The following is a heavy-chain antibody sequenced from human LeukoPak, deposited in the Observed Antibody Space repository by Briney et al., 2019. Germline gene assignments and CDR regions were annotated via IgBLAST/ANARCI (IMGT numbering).Heavy chain of an antibody. CDR1: GGSISSSSYY. V-gene: IGHV4-39*07. Sequence: SETLSLTCTVSGGSISSSSYYWGWIRQPPGKGLEWIGSIYYSGSTYYNPSLKSRVTISVDTSKNQFSLKLSSVTAADTAVYYCARDRGGYFDWLLRYFDYWGQGTLVTVSS. CDR2: IYYSGST. CDR3: ARDRGGYFDWLLRYFDY. D-gene: IGHD3-9*01. J-gene: IGHJ4*02.